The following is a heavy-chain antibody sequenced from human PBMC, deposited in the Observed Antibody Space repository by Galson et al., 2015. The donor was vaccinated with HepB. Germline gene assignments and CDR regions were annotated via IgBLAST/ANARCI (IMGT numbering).Heavy chain of an antibody. CDR1: GGSISSGGYS. D-gene: IGHD3-10*01. Sequence: TLSLTCAVSGGSISSGGYSWSWIRQPPGKGLEWIGYIYYSGSTYYNPSLKSRVTISVDTSKNQFSLKLSSVTAADTAVYYCARELITMVRGVIQSADAFDIWGQGTMVTVSS. V-gene: IGHV4-30-4*07. CDR2: IYYSGST. J-gene: IGHJ3*02. CDR3: ARELITMVRGVIQSADAFDI.